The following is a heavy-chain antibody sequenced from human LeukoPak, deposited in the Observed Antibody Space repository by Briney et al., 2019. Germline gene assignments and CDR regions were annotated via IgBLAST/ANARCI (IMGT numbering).Heavy chain of an antibody. CDR2: IGSSGATR. J-gene: IGHJ4*02. CDR1: GFTFNSYE. Sequence: GGSLRLSCAASGFTFNSYEMNWVRQAPGKGLEWLSYIGSSGATRYYADSVEGRFTVSRDNAKNSLYLQMNSLRAEDTDVYYCARYGDYSFDYWGQGTLVTVSS. V-gene: IGHV3-48*03. CDR3: ARYGDYSFDY. D-gene: IGHD4-17*01.